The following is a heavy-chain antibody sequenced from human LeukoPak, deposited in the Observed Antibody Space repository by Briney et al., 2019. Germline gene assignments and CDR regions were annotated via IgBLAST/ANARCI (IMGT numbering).Heavy chain of an antibody. CDR1: GGSISSSSYY. D-gene: IGHD6-19*01. J-gene: IGHJ4*02. CDR2: IYYSGST. V-gene: IGHV4-39*07. Sequence: SETLSLTCTVSGGSISSSSYYWGWIRQPPGKGLEWIGSIYYSGSTYYNPSLKSRVTISVDTSKNQFSLKLSPVTAADAAVYYCARVGGYSSGWYLDYWGQGTLVTVSS. CDR3: ARVGGYSSGWYLDY.